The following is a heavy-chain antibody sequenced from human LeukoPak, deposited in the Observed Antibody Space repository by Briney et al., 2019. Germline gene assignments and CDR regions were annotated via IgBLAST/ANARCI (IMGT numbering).Heavy chain of an antibody. CDR3: AKEVHGVTIFGVVTGS. D-gene: IGHD3-3*01. V-gene: IGHV3-74*01. Sequence: GGSLRLSCAASGFTFRSYWMHWVRQAPGKGLVWVSRINTDGSSTSYADSVKGRFTISRDNAKNTLYLQMNSLRAEDTAVYYCAKEVHGVTIFGVVTGSGGQGTLVTVSS. J-gene: IGHJ4*02. CDR2: INTDGSST. CDR1: GFTFRSYW.